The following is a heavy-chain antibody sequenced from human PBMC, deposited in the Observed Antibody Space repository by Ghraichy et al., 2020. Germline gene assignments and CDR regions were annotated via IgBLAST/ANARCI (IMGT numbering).Heavy chain of an antibody. Sequence: GGSLRLSCAASGFGFSNYGMHWVRQTPGKGLEWVAVISYDGSNKYYADSVQGRFTISRDNSNNTLYLQMTSLRTEDTAVYYCARDFGSGRYYNHYYFDYWGQGTLVTVSS. CDR1: GFGFSNYG. D-gene: IGHD3-10*01. V-gene: IGHV3-30*03. CDR3: ARDFGSGRYYNHYYFDY. CDR2: ISYDGSNK. J-gene: IGHJ4*02.